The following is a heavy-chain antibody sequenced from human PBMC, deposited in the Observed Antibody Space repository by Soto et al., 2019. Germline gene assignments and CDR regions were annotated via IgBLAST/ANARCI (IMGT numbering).Heavy chain of an antibody. CDR3: ARGRASGSYYLLDY. V-gene: IGHV1-8*01. J-gene: IGHJ4*02. CDR2: INPNSGNI. D-gene: IGHD3-10*01. Sequence: ASVKVSCKASGDTFTTYDINWVRQATGHGLEWMGWINPNSGNIGYAQRFQGRVTMTRDTAIRTAYMEVSSLRSDDTAVYYCARGRASGSYYLLDYWGQVTLVTVS. CDR1: GDTFTTYD.